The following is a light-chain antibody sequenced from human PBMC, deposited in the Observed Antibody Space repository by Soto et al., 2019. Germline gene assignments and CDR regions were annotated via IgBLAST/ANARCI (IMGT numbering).Light chain of an antibody. CDR3: CSYAGNYYV. Sequence: QSALTQPRSVSGSPGQSVTISCTGTSSDIGGYDYVSWFQQHPDKAPKLMISDVSKRPSGVPDRFSGSKSGNTASLTISGLQTEHEADYYCCSYAGNYYVFGTGTKLTVL. J-gene: IGLJ1*01. V-gene: IGLV2-11*01. CDR1: SSDIGGYDY. CDR2: DVS.